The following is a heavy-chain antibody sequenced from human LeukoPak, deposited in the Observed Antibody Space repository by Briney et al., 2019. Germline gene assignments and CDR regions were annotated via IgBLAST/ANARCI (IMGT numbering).Heavy chain of an antibody. D-gene: IGHD5-18*01. J-gene: IGHJ4*02. CDR1: GFTFSSYG. Sequence: GGSLRLSCAASGFTFSSYGMHWVRQAPGKGLEWVAFIRYDGSNKYYADPVKGRFTISRDNSKNTLYLQMNSLRAEDTAVYYCAKEGGYSYGYGTAHHLDYWGQGTLVTVSS. V-gene: IGHV3-30*02. CDR2: IRYDGSNK. CDR3: AKEGGYSYGYGTAHHLDY.